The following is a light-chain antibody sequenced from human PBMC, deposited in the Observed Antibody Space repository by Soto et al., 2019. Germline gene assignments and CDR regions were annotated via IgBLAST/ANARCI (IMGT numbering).Light chain of an antibody. J-gene: IGKJ5*01. CDR2: GAS. CDR3: QQRYNWPPT. Sequence: EIVLTQSPGTLCLSPGERATLTCRASQSVSSSYLAWYQQKPGQAPSLLIYGASTRATDIPARFSGSGAGTDFTLTITSLEPEDFAVYYCQQRYNWPPTFGQGTRLEIK. CDR1: QSVSSSY. V-gene: IGKV3D-20*02.